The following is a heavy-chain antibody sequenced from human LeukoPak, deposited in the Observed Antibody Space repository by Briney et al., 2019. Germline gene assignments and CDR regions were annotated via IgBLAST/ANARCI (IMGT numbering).Heavy chain of an antibody. CDR1: GGSISSYY. D-gene: IGHD3-22*01. Sequence: SETLSLTCTVSGGSISSYYWSWIRQPPGKGLEWIGYIYYSGSTNYNPSLKSRVTISVDTSKNQFSLKLSSVTAADTAVYYCASSSRHYYDSSGYFDYWGQGTLVNVSS. CDR3: ASSSRHYYDSSGYFDY. J-gene: IGHJ4*02. V-gene: IGHV4-59*01. CDR2: IYYSGST.